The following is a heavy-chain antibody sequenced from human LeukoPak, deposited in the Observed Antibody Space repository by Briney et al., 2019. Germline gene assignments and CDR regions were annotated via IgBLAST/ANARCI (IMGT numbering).Heavy chain of an antibody. V-gene: IGHV4-4*02. CDR2: IYHSGST. CDR3: ARDGGNFGGYYGMDV. J-gene: IGHJ6*04. Sequence: SGPLSPTYAVSGGSISNSNRWSWVRQPPGKGLEWIGEIYHSGSTNYNPSLKSLATISVDKSKNQFSLKLSSVTAADTAVYYCARDGGNFGGYYGMDVWGKGTTVTVSS. CDR1: GGSISNSNR. D-gene: IGHD3-16*01.